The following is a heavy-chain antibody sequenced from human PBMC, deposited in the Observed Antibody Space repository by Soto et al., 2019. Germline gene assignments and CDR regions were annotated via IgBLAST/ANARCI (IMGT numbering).Heavy chain of an antibody. CDR1: GGSISSYY. CDR2: IYYSGST. Sequence: SETLSLTCTVSGGSISSYYWIWIRQPPGKGLEWIGYIYYSGSTDYDPSLKSRVTISADTSMNEFSLALTSVTAADTAMYYCARGSTTEKVDSWGQGILVTVSS. CDR3: ARGSTTEKVDS. J-gene: IGHJ4*02. V-gene: IGHV4-59*08.